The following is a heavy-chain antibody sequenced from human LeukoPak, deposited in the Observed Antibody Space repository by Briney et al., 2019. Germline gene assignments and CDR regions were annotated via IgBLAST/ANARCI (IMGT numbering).Heavy chain of an antibody. CDR2: IVVGSGNT. Sequence: SVKVSCKASGFTFTSSAMQWVRQARGQRLEWIGWIVVGSGNTNYAQKFQERVTITRDMSTSTAYMELSSLRSEDTAVYYCAASHYDSSGYCFDYWGQGTLVTVSS. J-gene: IGHJ4*02. D-gene: IGHD3-22*01. CDR1: GFTFTSSA. CDR3: AASHYDSSGYCFDY. V-gene: IGHV1-58*02.